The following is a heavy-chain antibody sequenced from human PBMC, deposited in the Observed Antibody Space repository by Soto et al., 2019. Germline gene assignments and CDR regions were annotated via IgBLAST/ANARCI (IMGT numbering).Heavy chain of an antibody. J-gene: IGHJ4*02. D-gene: IGHD2-21*02. V-gene: IGHV1-69*02. CDR3: ARTEGGNSLSFDY. CDR2: IIPILGIA. CDR1: GGTFSSYT. Sequence: QVQLVQSGAEVKKPGSSVKGSCKASGGTFSSYTISWVRQAPGRGLEWMGRIIPILGIANYAQKFQGRVTITADKSTSTAYMELSSLRSEDTAVYYCARTEGGNSLSFDYWGQGTLVTVSS.